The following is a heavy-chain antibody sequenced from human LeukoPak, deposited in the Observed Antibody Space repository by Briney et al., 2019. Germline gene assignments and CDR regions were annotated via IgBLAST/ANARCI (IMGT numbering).Heavy chain of an antibody. J-gene: IGHJ4*02. CDR2: IRSKTDGGTT. D-gene: IGHD1-26*01. CDR3: TTDLRWELVPLGY. CDR1: GFTFSNAW. V-gene: IGHV3-15*01. Sequence: GGSLRLSCAASGFTFSNAWMSWVRQAPGKRLEWVGRIRSKTDGGTTDYAAPVNGRFTISRDDSKNTLYLQMNSLETEDTAVYYCTTDLRWELVPLGYWGQGTLVTVSS.